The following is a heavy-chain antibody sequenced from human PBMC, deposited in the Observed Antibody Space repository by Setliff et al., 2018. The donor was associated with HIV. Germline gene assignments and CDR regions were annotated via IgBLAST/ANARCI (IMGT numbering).Heavy chain of an antibody. D-gene: IGHD6-13*01. CDR1: GGSISSHY. Sequence: PSETLSLTCTVSGGSISSHYWSWIRQPPGKGLEWIGEIYFNLQTNYNPAFKSRVSMGLDNAKHQFSLRLTSVTAADTAVYYCASLLPYSSGWYDFDYWGQGTLVTVSS. V-gene: IGHV4-59*11. CDR3: ASLLPYSSGWYDFDY. J-gene: IGHJ4*02. CDR2: IYFNLQT.